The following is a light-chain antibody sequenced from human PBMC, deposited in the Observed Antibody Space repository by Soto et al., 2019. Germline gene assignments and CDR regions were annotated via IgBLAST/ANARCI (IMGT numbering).Light chain of an antibody. CDR1: SNDVVVYNY. Sequence: QSALTQPASVSGSPGQSITISCTGTSNDVVVYNYVSLYQQHPGKAPKLLIYDVSNRLSGVSNRFSGSKSGNTASLTISGLQAEDEADYYCSSYTSSSPCVFGTGTKVTVL. V-gene: IGLV2-14*01. CDR3: SSYTSSSPCV. J-gene: IGLJ1*01. CDR2: DVS.